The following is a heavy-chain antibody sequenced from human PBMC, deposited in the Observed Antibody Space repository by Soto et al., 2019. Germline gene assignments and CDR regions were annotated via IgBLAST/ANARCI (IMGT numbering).Heavy chain of an antibody. J-gene: IGHJ6*02. D-gene: IGHD3-3*01. V-gene: IGHV3-15*07. CDR2: IKSKTDGGTT. CDR3: TTLFGVVIIADYYYGMDV. Sequence: GGSLRLSCAASGFTFSNAWMNWVRQAPGKGLEWVGRIKSKTDGGTTDYAAPVKGRFTISRDDSKNTLYLQMNSLKTEDTAVYYCTTLFGVVIIADYYYGMDVWGQGTTVTVSS. CDR1: GFTFSNAW.